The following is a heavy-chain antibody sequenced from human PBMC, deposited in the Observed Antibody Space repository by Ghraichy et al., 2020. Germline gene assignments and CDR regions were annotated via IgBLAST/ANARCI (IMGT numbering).Heavy chain of an antibody. CDR3: ATSPDPYYYGSGSYYMYYFDY. D-gene: IGHD3-10*01. V-gene: IGHV4-39*01. J-gene: IGHJ4*02. CDR1: GGSISSSRYY. Sequence: SGTLSLTCSVSGGSISSSRYYWGWVRQSPGKGLEWIGNIYYSGTTYYNPSLKSRVTISVDTSKNQFSLKLSSVAAADTAVYYCATSPDPYYYGSGSYYMYYFDYWGQGTLVTVSS. CDR2: IYYSGTT.